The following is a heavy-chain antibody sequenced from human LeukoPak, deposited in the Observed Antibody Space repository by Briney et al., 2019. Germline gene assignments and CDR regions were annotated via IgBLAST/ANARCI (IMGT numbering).Heavy chain of an antibody. J-gene: IGHJ3*02. CDR2: IYSGGST. D-gene: IGHD2-2*01. V-gene: IGHV3-53*01. CDR3: AATYCSSTSCYAFDI. Sequence: GGSLRLSCAASGFTVSSNYMSWVRQAPGKGLEWVSVIYSGGSTYYADSVKGRFTISRDNSKNTLYLQMNSLRAEDTAVYYCAATYCSSTSCYAFDIWGQGTMVTVSS. CDR1: GFTVSSNY.